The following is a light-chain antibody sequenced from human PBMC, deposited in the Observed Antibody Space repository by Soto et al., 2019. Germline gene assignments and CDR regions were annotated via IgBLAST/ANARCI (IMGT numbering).Light chain of an antibody. J-gene: IGKJ1*01. V-gene: IGKV3-20*01. CDR3: HQYGIVPCT. CDR2: GAS. Sequence: ESVLTQSPGTLSLSPGERATLSCRASQSVIYLALYQQKPGQAPRLLFYGASNRATGIPGRFSGSGSGTDFTLTISRMEPEDSAVYYCHQYGIVPCTFGQGTKVEIK. CDR1: QSVIY.